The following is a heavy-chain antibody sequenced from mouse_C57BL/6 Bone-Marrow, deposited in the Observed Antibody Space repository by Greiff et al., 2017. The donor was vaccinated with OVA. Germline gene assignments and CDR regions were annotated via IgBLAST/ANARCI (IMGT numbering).Heavy chain of an antibody. V-gene: IGHV5-16*01. CDR3: ARISPFTTVVARYFDV. CDR1: GFTFSDYY. D-gene: IGHD1-1*01. Sequence: DVHLVESAGGLVQPGSSMKLSCTASGFTFSDYYMAWVRQVPEKGLEWVANINYDGSSTYYLDSLKSRFIISRDNAKNILYLQMSSLKSEDTATYYCARISPFTTVVARYFDVWGTGTTVTVSS. CDR2: INYDGSST. J-gene: IGHJ1*03.